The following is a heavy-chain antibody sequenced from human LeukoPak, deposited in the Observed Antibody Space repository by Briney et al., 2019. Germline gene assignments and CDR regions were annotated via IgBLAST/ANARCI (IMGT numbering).Heavy chain of an antibody. J-gene: IGHJ6*02. CDR3: ARDGDIVVVPAAGDYYYYGMDV. V-gene: IGHV3-74*03. Sequence: QPGGSLSLSCAASGFSFSGSWMHWVRQAPAKGLVWVSRINSDGSTTTYADSVQGRFTISRDNAKNTLYLQMNRLRAEDTAVYYCARDGDIVVVPAAGDYYYYGMDVWGQGATVTVPS. CDR1: GFSFSGSW. CDR2: INSDGSTT. D-gene: IGHD2-2*01.